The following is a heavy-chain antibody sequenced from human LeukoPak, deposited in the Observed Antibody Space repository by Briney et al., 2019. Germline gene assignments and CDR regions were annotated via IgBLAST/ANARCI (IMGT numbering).Heavy chain of an antibody. D-gene: IGHD1-26*01. Sequence: GGSLRLSCAASGFTFSDYYMSWIRQAPGKGREWVSCISSSGSTIYYADSVKGRFIISRDNAKNSLYLQMNSLRAEDTAVYYCAKDLEPQLVGAADYWGQGTLVTVSS. CDR1: GFTFSDYY. J-gene: IGHJ4*02. CDR3: AKDLEPQLVGAADY. V-gene: IGHV3-11*04. CDR2: ISSSGSTI.